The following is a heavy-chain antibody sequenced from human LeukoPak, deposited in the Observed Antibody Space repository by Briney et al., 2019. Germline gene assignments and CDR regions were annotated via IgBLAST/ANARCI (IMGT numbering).Heavy chain of an antibody. CDR1: GFTLSSHA. D-gene: IGHD3-22*01. CDR2: IGGSGTAT. J-gene: IGHJ3*01. Sequence: GGSQRLSCAASGFTLSSHATSWVRQAPGKGLEWVSSIGGSGTATYYADSVKGRFTISRDNSRNTLYLQMNSLRAEDTAVYYCAKDSYYYHSRGPLGDGFDVWGQGTKVTVSS. V-gene: IGHV3-23*01. CDR3: AKDSYYYHSRGPLGDGFDV.